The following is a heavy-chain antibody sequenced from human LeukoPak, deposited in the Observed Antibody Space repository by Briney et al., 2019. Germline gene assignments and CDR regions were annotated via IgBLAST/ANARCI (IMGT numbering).Heavy chain of an antibody. J-gene: IGHJ6*02. Sequence: SETLSLTCTVSGGSISSYYWSWIRQPPGKGLEWIGYIYYSGSTNYNPSLKCRVTISVDTSKNQFSLKLSSVTAADTAVYYCARDGWAPGGMDVWGQGTTVTVSS. CDR3: ARDGWAPGGMDV. V-gene: IGHV4-59*01. CDR1: GGSISSYY. D-gene: IGHD6-19*01. CDR2: IYYSGST.